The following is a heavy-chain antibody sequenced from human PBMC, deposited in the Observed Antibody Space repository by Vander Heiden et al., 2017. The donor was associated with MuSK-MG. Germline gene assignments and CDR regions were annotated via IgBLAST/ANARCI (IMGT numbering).Heavy chain of an antibody. D-gene: IGHD3-16*02. V-gene: IGHV3-9*01. CDR3: AKDRGGGVIVPGDY. Sequence: EVQLVESGGGLVQPGRSLRLSCAASGFTFADYAMHWVRQAPGKGLEWVSGISWNSGSIGYADSVKGRFTISRDNAKNSLYLQMNSLRAEDTALYYCAKDRGGGVIVPGDYWGQGTLVTVSS. J-gene: IGHJ4*02. CDR1: GFTFADYA. CDR2: ISWNSGSI.